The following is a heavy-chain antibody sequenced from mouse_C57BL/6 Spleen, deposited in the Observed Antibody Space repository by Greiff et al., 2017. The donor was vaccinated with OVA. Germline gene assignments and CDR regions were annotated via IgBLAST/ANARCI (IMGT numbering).Heavy chain of an antibody. D-gene: IGHD1-1*01. J-gene: IGHJ4*01. CDR1: GFTFSDYG. CDR2: ISSGSSTI. V-gene: IGHV5-17*01. Sequence: EVKLMESGGGLVKPGGSLTLSCAASGFTFSDYGMHWVRQAPEKGLEWVAYISSGSSTIYYADTVKGRFTISRDNAKNTLFLQMTSLRSEDTAMYYCARPYYYCQRTYAMDYWGQGTSVTVSS. CDR3: ARPYYYCQRTYAMDY.